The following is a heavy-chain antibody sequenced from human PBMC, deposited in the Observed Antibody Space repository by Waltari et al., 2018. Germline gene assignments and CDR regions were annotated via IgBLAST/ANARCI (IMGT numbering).Heavy chain of an antibody. CDR3: ARATGVLYGVGLDY. Sequence: QVQLQQWGAGLLKPSETLSLTCAVYGGSFGGYYWTWIRQPPGKGLEWIGEINQSGRTNYSPSLKSPVTISIDMSKNQFSLKLDSVTAADTAVYYCARATGVLYGVGLDYWGQGTLVTVSS. CDR2: INQSGRT. D-gene: IGHD4-17*01. CDR1: GGSFGGYY. V-gene: IGHV4-34*02. J-gene: IGHJ4*02.